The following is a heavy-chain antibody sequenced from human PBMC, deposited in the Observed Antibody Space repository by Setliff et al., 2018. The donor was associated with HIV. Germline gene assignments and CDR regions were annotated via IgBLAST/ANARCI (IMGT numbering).Heavy chain of an antibody. CDR3: ATTECRGADCPQMYDY. CDR1: GGSFSGYY. J-gene: IGHJ4*02. D-gene: IGHD2-21*02. Sequence: SETLSLTCAVYGGSFSGYYWTWIRQPPGKGLEWIGQINHSGSTNYNPSLKSRVTMSVDRSKNQFSLKLNSVTAADTAVYFCATTECRGADCPQMYDYWGQGILVTVSS. CDR2: INHSGST. V-gene: IGHV4-34*01.